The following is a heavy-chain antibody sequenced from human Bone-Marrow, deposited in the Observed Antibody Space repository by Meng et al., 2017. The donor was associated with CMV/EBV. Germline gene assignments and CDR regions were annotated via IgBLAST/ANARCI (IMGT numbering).Heavy chain of an antibody. CDR3: AREGPQSTAFSDRGWFDP. Sequence: SETLSLTCTVSGYSMRSGYYWGWIRQPPGKGLEWIGSIYHSGSTYYNLSLKSRVIISIDMSKNQFSLKLSSVTAADTAVYYCAREGPQSTAFSDRGWFDPWGQGIPVTVSS. D-gene: IGHD3-22*01. J-gene: IGHJ5*02. CDR2: IYHSGST. V-gene: IGHV4-38-2*02. CDR1: GYSMRSGYY.